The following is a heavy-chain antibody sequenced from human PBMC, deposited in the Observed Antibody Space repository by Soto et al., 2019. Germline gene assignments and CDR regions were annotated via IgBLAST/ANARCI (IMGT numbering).Heavy chain of an antibody. D-gene: IGHD5-12*01. CDR3: ARAHSDYDSLDY. Sequence: QVQLVESGGGVVQPGRSLRLSCAASGFTFSSYAMHWVRQAPGKGLEWVTVLSYDGSNKNYADSVKGRFTISRDNSKNTLYLQMNSLRAEDTAVYYCARAHSDYDSLDYWGQGALVTVSS. J-gene: IGHJ4*02. CDR2: LSYDGSNK. CDR1: GFTFSSYA. V-gene: IGHV3-30-3*01.